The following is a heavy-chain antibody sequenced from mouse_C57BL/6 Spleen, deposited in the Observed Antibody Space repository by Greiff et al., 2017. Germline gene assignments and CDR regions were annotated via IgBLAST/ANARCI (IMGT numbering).Heavy chain of an antibody. CDR3: ARRDSYYFDY. V-gene: IGHV5-17*01. CDR2: ISSGSSTI. Sequence: EVKLVESGGGLVKPGGSLKLSCAASGFTFSDYGMHWVRQAPEKGLEWVAYISSGSSTIYYADTVKGRFTISRDNAKNTLFLQMTSLRAEDTAMFYWARRDSYYFDYWGQGTTLTVSS. J-gene: IGHJ2*01. CDR1: GFTFSDYG.